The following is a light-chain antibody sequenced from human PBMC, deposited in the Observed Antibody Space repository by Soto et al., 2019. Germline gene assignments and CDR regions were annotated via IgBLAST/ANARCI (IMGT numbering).Light chain of an antibody. CDR3: QQVNTYPIT. V-gene: IGKV1-9*01. CDR2: SAS. CDR1: QAIRNY. J-gene: IGKJ5*01. Sequence: DIQLTQSPSFLSASVRERVTITCRASQAIRNYLAWYQQKPGGAPRLLIHSASSLQSGVPSRFSGSGSGTEFTLTISRLQPEDSATYYCQQVNTYPITFGQGTRLEIK.